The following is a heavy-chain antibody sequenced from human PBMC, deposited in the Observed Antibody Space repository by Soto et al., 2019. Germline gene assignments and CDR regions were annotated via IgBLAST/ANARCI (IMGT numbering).Heavy chain of an antibody. CDR2: ISGSGGST. V-gene: IGHV3-23*01. J-gene: IGHJ6*02. Sequence: GGSLRLSCAASGFTFSSYAMSWVRQAPGKGLEWVSAISGSGGSTYYADSVKGRFTISRDNSKNTLYLQMNSLRAEDTAVYYCAKFARYDILTGYYNVDYYYGMDVWGQGTTVTVSS. D-gene: IGHD3-9*01. CDR1: GFTFSSYA. CDR3: AKFARYDILTGYYNVDYYYGMDV.